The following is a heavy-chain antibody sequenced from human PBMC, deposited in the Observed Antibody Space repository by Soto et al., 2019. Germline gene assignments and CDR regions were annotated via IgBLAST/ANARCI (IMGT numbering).Heavy chain of an antibody. CDR2: IIPIFGTA. D-gene: IGHD3-3*01. CDR1: GGTFSSYA. V-gene: IGHV1-69*13. J-gene: IGHJ5*02. CDR3: ARDPTYYDFWSGYPNPFLSRWLDP. Sequence: SVKVSCKASGGTFSSYAISWVRQAPGQGLEWMGGIIPIFGTANYAQKFQGRVTITADESTSTAYMELSSLRSEDTAVYYCARDPTYYDFWSGYPNPFLSRWLDPWGQGTLVPVSS.